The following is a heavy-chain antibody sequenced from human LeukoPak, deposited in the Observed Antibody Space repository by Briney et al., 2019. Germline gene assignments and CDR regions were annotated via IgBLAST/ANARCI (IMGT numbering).Heavy chain of an antibody. CDR1: GFTFSSYA. CDR3: AKRNFRYYYMDV. CDR2: ISYDGSNK. D-gene: IGHD3-3*01. J-gene: IGHJ6*03. V-gene: IGHV3-30*04. Sequence: PGGSLRLSCAASGFTFSSYAMHWVRQAPGKGLEWVAVISYDGSNKYYADSVKGRFTISRDNSKNSLYLQMNSLRAEDTALYYCAKRNFRYYYMDVWGKGTTVTVSS.